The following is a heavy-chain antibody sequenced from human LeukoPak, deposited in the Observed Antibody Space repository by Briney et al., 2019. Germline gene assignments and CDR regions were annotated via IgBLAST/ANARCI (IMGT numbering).Heavy chain of an antibody. CDR2: IYYSGST. Sequence: SETLSLTCTVSGGSISSGGYSWSWIRQHPGKGLEWIGYIYYSGSTHYNPSLKSRVTISVDTSKNQFSLKLSSVTAADTAVYYCARATDDSSGYYYPFDYWGQGTLVTVSS. CDR3: ARATDDSSGYYYPFDY. D-gene: IGHD3-22*01. J-gene: IGHJ4*02. V-gene: IGHV4-31*03. CDR1: GGSISSGGYS.